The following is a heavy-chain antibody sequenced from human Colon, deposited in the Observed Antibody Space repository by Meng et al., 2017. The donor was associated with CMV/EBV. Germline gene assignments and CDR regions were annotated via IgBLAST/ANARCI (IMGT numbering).Heavy chain of an antibody. J-gene: IGHJ6*02. CDR2: INPSGGST. CDR1: GYTFTSYY. V-gene: IGHV1-46*01. Sequence: ASVKVSCKASGYTFTSYYMHWVRQAPGQGLEWMGIINPSGGSTSYAQKFQGRVTMTRDTSTSTVYMELSSLRSEDTAVYYCARESPDPVLRFLEWLLYNGMDVWGQGTKVTVSS. CDR3: ARESPDPVLRFLEWLLYNGMDV. D-gene: IGHD3-3*01.